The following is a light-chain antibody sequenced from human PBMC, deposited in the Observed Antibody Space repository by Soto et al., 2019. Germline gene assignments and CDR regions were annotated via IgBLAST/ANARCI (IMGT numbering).Light chain of an antibody. CDR2: GVS. Sequence: ETVLTQSPGTLSVSPGDTATLSCRAGQSGSDSYLAWYQQKPRPPSSLIIYGVSSGSYGIEDSFGGGGWRTDFILTIRLLHTEYAAFYCYQYCGSPTWTFGQGTKVDIK. CDR3: YQYCGSPTWT. J-gene: IGKJ1*01. CDR1: QSGSDSY. V-gene: IGKV3-20*01.